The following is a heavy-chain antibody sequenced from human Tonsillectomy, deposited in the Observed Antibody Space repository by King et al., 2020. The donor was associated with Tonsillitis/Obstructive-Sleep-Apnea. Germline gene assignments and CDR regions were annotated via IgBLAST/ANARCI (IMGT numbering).Heavy chain of an antibody. V-gene: IGHV1-2*02. D-gene: IGHD3-3*01. CDR1: GYTFTGNY. CDR2: INPNSGGT. CDR3: ARDGVTIFGVVINGMDV. J-gene: IGHJ6*02. Sequence: VQLVESGAEVKKPGASVNVSCKASGYTFTGNYMHWVRQAPGQGLEWMGWINPNSGGTNYAQKFQGRVTMTRDTSISTAYMELSRLRSDDTAVYYCARDGVTIFGVVINGMDVWGQGTTVTVSS.